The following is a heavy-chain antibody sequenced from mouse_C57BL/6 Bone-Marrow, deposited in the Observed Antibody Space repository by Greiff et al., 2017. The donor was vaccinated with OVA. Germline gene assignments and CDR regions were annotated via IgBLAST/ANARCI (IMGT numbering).Heavy chain of an antibody. CDR2: INPNNGGT. Sequence: VQLQQSGPELVKPGASVKIPCKASGYTFTDYNMDWVKQSHGKSLEWIGDINPNNGGTIYNQKFKGKATLTVDKSSSTAYMELRSLTSEDTAVYYCARDYGNYEGFAYWGQGTLVTVSA. V-gene: IGHV1-18*01. CDR1: GYTFTDYN. CDR3: ARDYGNYEGFAY. D-gene: IGHD2-1*01. J-gene: IGHJ3*01.